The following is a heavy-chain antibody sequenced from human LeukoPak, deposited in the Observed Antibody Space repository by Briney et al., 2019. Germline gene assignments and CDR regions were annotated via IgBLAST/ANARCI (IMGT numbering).Heavy chain of an antibody. CDR3: ATSAVVTPLDYFDY. CDR2: IKQDGSEK. J-gene: IGHJ4*02. V-gene: IGHV3-7*01. D-gene: IGHD4-23*01. CDR1: GFTFSSYW. Sequence: PGGSLRLSCAASGFTFSSYWMSWVRQAPGKGLEWVANIKQDGSEKYYVDSVKGRFTISRDNAKNSLYLQMNSLRAEDTAVHYCATSAVVTPLDYFDYWGQGTLVTVSS.